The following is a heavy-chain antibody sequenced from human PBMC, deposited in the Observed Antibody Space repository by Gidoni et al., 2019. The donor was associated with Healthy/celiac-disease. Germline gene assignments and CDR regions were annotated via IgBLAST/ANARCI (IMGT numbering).Heavy chain of an antibody. J-gene: IGHJ3*02. CDR2: ISYDGSNK. CDR1: ELTSRSYG. V-gene: IGHV3-30*18. D-gene: IGHD3-16*01. Sequence: QVQLVESGGGVVQQGRSRRLCCAATELTSRSYGMHWVRQAPGKGLGWVAVISYDGSNKYYADSVKGRFTISRDNSKNTLYLPMNSLRAEDTAVYYCAKEGDLEADLNAFDIWGQGTMVTVSS. CDR3: AKEGDLEADLNAFDI.